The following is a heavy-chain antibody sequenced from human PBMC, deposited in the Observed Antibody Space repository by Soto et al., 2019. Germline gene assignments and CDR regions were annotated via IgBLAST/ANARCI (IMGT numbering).Heavy chain of an antibody. V-gene: IGHV3-73*01. Sequence: EVQLVESGGGLVQPGGSLKLSCAASGFTFSGSAVHWVRQASGKGLEWVGRIRSKSNSYATAYAASVKGRFTISRDDSKNTAYLQMNILKTDDTAVDYCTIHLGELALPRGFDIWGQGTMVTGSS. CDR1: GFTFSGSA. J-gene: IGHJ3*02. CDR2: IRSKSNSYAT. D-gene: IGHD3-16*02. CDR3: TIHLGELALPRGFDI.